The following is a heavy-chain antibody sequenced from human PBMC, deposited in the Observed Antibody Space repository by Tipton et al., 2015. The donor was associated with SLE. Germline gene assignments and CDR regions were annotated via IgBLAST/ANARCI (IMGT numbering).Heavy chain of an antibody. CDR2: LRTDGSVT. CDR3: ARAPTISVAGTTDPFGMDV. CDR1: GFTFSSYW. J-gene: IGHJ6*02. Sequence: SLRLSCAASGFTFSSYWMHWVRQAPGKGLVWVSRLRTDGSVTTYADSVKGRLTISRDNAKNTLYLQMRSLRVEDTGIYYCARAPTISVAGTTDPFGMDVWGPGTRVTVSS. D-gene: IGHD6-19*01. V-gene: IGHV3-74*01.